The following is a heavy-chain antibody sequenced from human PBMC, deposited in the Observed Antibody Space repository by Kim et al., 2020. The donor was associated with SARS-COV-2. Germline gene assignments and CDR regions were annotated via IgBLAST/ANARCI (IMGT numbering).Heavy chain of an antibody. Sequence: ADSLEGRFTIARDNAKNSLYLQMNSLRAADTAVYYCARGFGELNLDYWGQGTLVTVSS. CDR3: ARGFGELNLDY. V-gene: IGHV3-21*01. J-gene: IGHJ4*02. D-gene: IGHD3-10*01.